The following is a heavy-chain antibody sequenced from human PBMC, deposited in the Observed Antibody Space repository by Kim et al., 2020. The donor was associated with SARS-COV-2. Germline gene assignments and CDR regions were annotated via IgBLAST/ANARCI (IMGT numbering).Heavy chain of an antibody. CDR3: ANLDYDILTAGRTEAVDY. V-gene: IGHV3-23*01. Sequence: KGRFTISRDKSKNTLYLQMNSLRAEDTAVYYCANLDYDILTAGRTEAVDYWGQGTLVTVSS. J-gene: IGHJ4*02. D-gene: IGHD3-9*01.